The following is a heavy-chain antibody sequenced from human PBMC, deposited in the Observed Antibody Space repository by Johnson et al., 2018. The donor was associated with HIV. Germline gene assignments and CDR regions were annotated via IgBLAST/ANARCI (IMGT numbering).Heavy chain of an antibody. Sequence: VQLMESGGGLVQPGGSLRLSCAASGFTFSSYGMHWVRQAPGKGLEWVAVIWYDGSNKYYADSVKGRFTISRDTSKNTLYLQMNSLRAEDTAVYYCAKDVQVRGIVLMVTLFDAFDIWGQGTMVTVSS. D-gene: IGHD2-8*01. CDR1: GFTFSSYG. CDR2: IWYDGSNK. V-gene: IGHV3-30*02. J-gene: IGHJ3*02. CDR3: AKDVQVRGIVLMVTLFDAFDI.